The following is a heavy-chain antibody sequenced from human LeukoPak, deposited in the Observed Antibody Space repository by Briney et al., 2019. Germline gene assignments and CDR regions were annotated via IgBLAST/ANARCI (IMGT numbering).Heavy chain of an antibody. Sequence: GGSLRLSCAASGFTFSSYWMHWVRQAPGKGLVWVSHISSDGSTRSYADSVKGRFTISRDNTNNTLYLQMTSLRAEDTAVYCCARDRGGGNDHWGQGTLVT. V-gene: IGHV3-74*01. CDR2: ISSDGSTR. D-gene: IGHD3-10*01. J-gene: IGHJ5*02. CDR1: GFTFSSYW. CDR3: ARDRGGGNDH.